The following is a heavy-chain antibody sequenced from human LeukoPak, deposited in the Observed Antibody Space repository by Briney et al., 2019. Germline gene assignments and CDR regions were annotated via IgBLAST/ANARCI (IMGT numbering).Heavy chain of an antibody. Sequence: GGSLRLSCAVSGFTVSGNYMNWVRQAPGKGLEWVSVIYSGGNTYYADSVKGRFTISRDNSKNTLYLQMNSLRAEDTAVYYCAKWARSVAASGERDYWGQGILVTVSS. CDR1: GFTVSGNY. CDR2: IYSGGNT. CDR3: AKWARSVAASGERDY. J-gene: IGHJ4*02. D-gene: IGHD1-26*01. V-gene: IGHV3-66*01.